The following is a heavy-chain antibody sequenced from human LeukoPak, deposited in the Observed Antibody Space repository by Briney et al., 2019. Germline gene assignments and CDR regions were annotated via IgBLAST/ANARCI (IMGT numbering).Heavy chain of an antibody. CDR2: IYYSGST. CDR3: ARGGFGGRTDWFDP. Sequence: PSETLSLTCAVSGGSISSGGYSWSWIRQPPGKGLEWIGYIYYSGSTNYNPSPKSRVTISVDTSKNQFSLKLSSVTAADTAVYYCARGGFGGRTDWFDPWGQGTLVTVSP. V-gene: IGHV4-61*08. D-gene: IGHD3-10*01. CDR1: GGSISSGGYS. J-gene: IGHJ5*02.